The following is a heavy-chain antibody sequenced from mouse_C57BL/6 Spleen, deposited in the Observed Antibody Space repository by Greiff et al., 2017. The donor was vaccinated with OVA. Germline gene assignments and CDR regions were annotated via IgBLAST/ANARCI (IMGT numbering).Heavy chain of an antibody. J-gene: IGHJ4*01. Sequence: QVQLQQPGAELVMPGASVKLSCKASGYTFTSYWMHWVKQRPGQGLEWIGEIDPSDSYTTYHQKFKGKSTLTVDKSSSTAYMQLSSLTSEDSAVYYCARGGYENYAMDYWGQGTSVTVSS. D-gene: IGHD2-3*01. CDR3: ARGGYENYAMDY. V-gene: IGHV1-69*01. CDR1: GYTFTSYW. CDR2: IDPSDSYT.